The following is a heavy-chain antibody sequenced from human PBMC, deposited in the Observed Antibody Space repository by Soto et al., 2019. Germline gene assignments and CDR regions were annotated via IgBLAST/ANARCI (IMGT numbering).Heavy chain of an antibody. V-gene: IGHV1-45*02. D-gene: IGHD6-19*01. CDR3: ARSYDSSGWYDH. Sequence: QMQLVQSGAEVKKTGSSVKVSCKASGYTFTYRYLHWVRQAPGQALEWMGWITPFNGNTNYAQKFQDRVTITRDRSMSTAYMELSSLRSEDTAMYYCARSYDSSGWYDHWGQGTLVTVSS. J-gene: IGHJ5*02. CDR2: ITPFNGNT. CDR1: GYTFTYRY.